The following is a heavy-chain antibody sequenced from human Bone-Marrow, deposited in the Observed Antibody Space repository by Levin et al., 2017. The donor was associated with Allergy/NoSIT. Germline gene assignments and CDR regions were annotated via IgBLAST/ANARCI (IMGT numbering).Heavy chain of an antibody. CDR1: GYHFTDYW. V-gene: IGHV5-51*01. Sequence: GASVKVSCQGSGYHFTDYWNGWVRQLPGKGLEWMGNIYPGDSETRSSPSFQGQVTFSVDKSMNTAYLQWDSLRASDTAMYYCARQSDELPPYDGEWVEEHYFDHWGQGTLVTVSS. CDR2: IYPGDSET. J-gene: IGHJ4*02. D-gene: IGHD3-10*01. CDR3: ARQSDELPPYDGEWVEEHYFDH.